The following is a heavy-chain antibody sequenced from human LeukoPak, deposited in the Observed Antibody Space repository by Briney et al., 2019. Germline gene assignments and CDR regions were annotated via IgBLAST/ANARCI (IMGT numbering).Heavy chain of an antibody. D-gene: IGHD6-19*01. CDR1: GGSISSYY. CDR2: IYYSGST. CDR3: ARGRQWLANDY. J-gene: IGHJ4*02. V-gene: IGHV4-59*01. Sequence: SETLSLTCTVSGGSISSYYWSWIRHPPGKGLEWIGYIYYSGSTNYNPSLKSRVTISVDTSKNQFSLKLSSVTAADTAVYYCARGRQWLANDYWGQGTLVTVSS.